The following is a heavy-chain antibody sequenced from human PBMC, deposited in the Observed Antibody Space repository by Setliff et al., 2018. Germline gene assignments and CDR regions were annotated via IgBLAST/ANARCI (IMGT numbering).Heavy chain of an antibody. CDR3: ARHGLHCTNGICPPPFDP. CDR1: GGSISSYN. V-gene: IGHV4-59*08. CDR2: IFYSGST. Sequence: SETLSLTCTVSGGSISSYNWSWIRQPPGKGLEWIGCIFYSGSTNYKPSLKSRVTISVDTSKNQFSLKMTSVTAADTAVYYCARHGLHCTNGICPPPFDPWGQGTLVTVSS. D-gene: IGHD2-8*01. J-gene: IGHJ5*02.